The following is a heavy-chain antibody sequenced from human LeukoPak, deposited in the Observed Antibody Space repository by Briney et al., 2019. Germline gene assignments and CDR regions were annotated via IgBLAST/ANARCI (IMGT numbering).Heavy chain of an antibody. D-gene: IGHD1-26*01. CDR2: IYYSGST. J-gene: IGHJ4*02. V-gene: IGHV4-59*08. CDR1: GGSITSYY. CDR3: ARHSGSSPHYFDY. Sequence: SETLSLTCTVSGGSITSYYWSWLRQPPGKGLEWIGFIYYSGSTHYKSSLNSRVTISVDTSRNQFSLRLSSVTAADTALYYCARHSGSSPHYFDYWGQGTLVTVSS.